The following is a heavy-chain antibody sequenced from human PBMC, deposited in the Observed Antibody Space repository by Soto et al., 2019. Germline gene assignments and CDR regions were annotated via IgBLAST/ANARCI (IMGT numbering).Heavy chain of an antibody. D-gene: IGHD6-13*01. CDR1: GGSISRGWYY. V-gene: IGHV4-31*03. CDR3: ARTQLIIAAAGNRRDQPAYYYGMDV. CDR2: IYYSGST. J-gene: IGHJ6*02. Sequence: SETLSLTCTVSGGSISRGWYYWSWIRQHPGKGLEWIGYIYYSGSTYYNPSLKSRVTISVDTSKNQFSLKLSSVTAADTAVYYCARTQLIIAAAGNRRDQPAYYYGMDVWGQGTTVTVS.